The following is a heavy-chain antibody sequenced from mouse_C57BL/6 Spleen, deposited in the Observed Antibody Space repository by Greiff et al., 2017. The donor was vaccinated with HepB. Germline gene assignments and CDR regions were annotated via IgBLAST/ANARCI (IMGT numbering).Heavy chain of an antibody. Sequence: EVMLVESEGGLVQPGSSMKLSCTASGFTFSDYYMAWVRQVPEKGLEWVANINYDGSSTYYLDSLKSRFIISRDNAKNILYLQMSSLKSEDTATYYCARSLRRGYFDVWGTGTTVTVSS. J-gene: IGHJ1*03. V-gene: IGHV5-16*01. CDR2: INYDGSST. CDR1: GFTFSDYY. D-gene: IGHD1-1*01. CDR3: ARSLRRGYFDV.